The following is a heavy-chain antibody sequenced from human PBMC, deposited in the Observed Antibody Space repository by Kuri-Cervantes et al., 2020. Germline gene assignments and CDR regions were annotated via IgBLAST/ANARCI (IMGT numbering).Heavy chain of an antibody. D-gene: IGHD3-9*01. CDR3: ARMYYDILTGYYSGYYGMDV. CDR2: MNPNSGNT. Sequence: ASVKVSCKASGYTFTGYYMHWVRQAPGQGLEWMGWMNPNSGNTGYAQKFQGRVTMTRNTSISTAYMELSSLRSEDTAVYYCARMYYDILTGYYSGYYGMDVWGRGILVTVSS. J-gene: IGHJ6*02. V-gene: IGHV1-8*02. CDR1: GYTFTGYY.